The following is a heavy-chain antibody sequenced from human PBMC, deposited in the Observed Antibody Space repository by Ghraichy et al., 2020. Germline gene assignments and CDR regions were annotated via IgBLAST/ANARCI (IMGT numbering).Heavy chain of an antibody. J-gene: IGHJ4*02. CDR1: GFTFSSSA. CDR2: IMDTGGDT. Sequence: GGSLRLSCAASGFTFSSSAMNWVRQAPGKGLEWVSGIMDTGGDTYYADSVKGRFTISRDNSKNTLYLQMNSLRAEDTAVYYCAKRFVSNWYSDYWGQGTLVTVSS. CDR3: AKRFVSNWYSDY. V-gene: IGHV3-23*01. D-gene: IGHD6-13*01.